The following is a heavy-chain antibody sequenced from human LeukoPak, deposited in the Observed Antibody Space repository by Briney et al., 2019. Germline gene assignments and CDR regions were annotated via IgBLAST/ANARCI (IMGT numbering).Heavy chain of an antibody. Sequence: PGGSLRLSCAASGFTFTNYWMSWVRQAPGKGLEWVANIKQDGSEKYYVDSVKGQFTISRDNAKNSLYLQMHSLRAEDTAVYYCARGVDTTMAPADVWGKGTTVTVSS. J-gene: IGHJ6*04. D-gene: IGHD5-18*01. CDR2: IKQDGSEK. V-gene: IGHV3-7*01. CDR1: GFTFTNYW. CDR3: ARGVDTTMAPADV.